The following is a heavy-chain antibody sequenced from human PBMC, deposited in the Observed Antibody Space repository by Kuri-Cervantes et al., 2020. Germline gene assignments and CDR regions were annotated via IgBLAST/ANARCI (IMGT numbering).Heavy chain of an antibody. V-gene: IGHV3-33*01. CDR3: ARDTSYSSGWSPDF. CDR2: IWYDGSNK. D-gene: IGHD6-19*01. CDR1: GFTFSSYG. Sequence: GESLKISCAASGFTFSSYGMHWVRQAPGKGLEWVAVIWYDGSNKYYADSVKGRFTISRDDSKNTLYLQMNSLRAEDTAVYYCARDTSYSSGWSPDFWGQGTLVTVSS. J-gene: IGHJ4*02.